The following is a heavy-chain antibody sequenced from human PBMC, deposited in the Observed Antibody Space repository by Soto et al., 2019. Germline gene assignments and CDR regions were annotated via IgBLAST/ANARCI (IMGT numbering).Heavy chain of an antibody. J-gene: IGHJ6*02. V-gene: IGHV1-2*04. D-gene: IGHD4-17*01. CDR1: GYTFTGYY. Sequence: GASVKVSCKASGYTFTGYYMHWVRQAPGQGLEWMGWINPNSGGTNYAQKFQGWVTMTRDTSISTAYMELSRLRSDDTAVYYCARGRLPRVLGYYYGMDVWGQGTTVTVSS. CDR3: ARGRLPRVLGYYYGMDV. CDR2: INPNSGGT.